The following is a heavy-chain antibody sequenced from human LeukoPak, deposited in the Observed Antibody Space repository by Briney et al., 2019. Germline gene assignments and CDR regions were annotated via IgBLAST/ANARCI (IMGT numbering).Heavy chain of an antibody. J-gene: IGHJ5*02. Sequence: GGFLRLSCAASGFTVSSYGMSWVRQAPGKGPEWVSLVYSDGVTRYADSVQGRFTISRDNSKNTVYLQMNNLRVEDTAVYHCVRDRAEGRAWVEFDPWGQGILVTVSS. V-gene: IGHV3-66*02. CDR2: VYSDGVT. CDR1: GFTVSSYG. CDR3: VRDRAEGRAWVEFDP.